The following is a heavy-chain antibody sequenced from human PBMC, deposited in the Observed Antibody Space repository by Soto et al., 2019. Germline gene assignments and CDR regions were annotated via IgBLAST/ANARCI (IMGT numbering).Heavy chain of an antibody. J-gene: IGHJ3*01. CDR2: ISYDGQNR. V-gene: IGHV3-30*18. Sequence: GGSQIVSSGSPGFALKCHVMHCISQAHGKGLEWVAAISYDGQNRYYADAMRGRITLSRDNSKNTLVPGMNGLRAEDPGVYYCAKVNLAALSAGIGQRLGVWGRG. CDR1: GFALKCHV. CDR3: AKVNLAALSAGIGQRLGV. D-gene: IGHD3-10*01.